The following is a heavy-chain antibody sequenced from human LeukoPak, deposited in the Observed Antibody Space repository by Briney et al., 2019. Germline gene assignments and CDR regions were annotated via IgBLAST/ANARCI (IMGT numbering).Heavy chain of an antibody. CDR3: ARRGGSRPGWFDP. CDR2: INPSGGST. D-gene: IGHD1-26*01. CDR1: GYTFTSYY. Sequence: ASVKVSCKASGYTFTSYYMHWVRQAPGQGLEWVGIINPSGGSTSYAQKFQGRVTMTRDTSTSTVYMELSSLRSEDTAVYYCARRGGSRPGWFDPWGQGTLVTVSS. J-gene: IGHJ5*02. V-gene: IGHV1-46*03.